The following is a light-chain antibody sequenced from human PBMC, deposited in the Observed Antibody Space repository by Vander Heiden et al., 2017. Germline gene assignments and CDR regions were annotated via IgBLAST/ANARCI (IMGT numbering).Light chain of an antibody. CDR3: QQYYSSPDT. CDR1: QSLLYSYDNKNY. V-gene: IGKV4-1*01. Sequence: DIVMTQSPDSLAVSLGERATINCKSSQSLLYSYDNKNYLAWYQQKPGQPPKLLFYWASTREAGVPDRFSGSGSGTDFTLTISSLQAEDVAVYSCQQYYSSPDTFGQGTNLEIK. J-gene: IGKJ2*01. CDR2: WAS.